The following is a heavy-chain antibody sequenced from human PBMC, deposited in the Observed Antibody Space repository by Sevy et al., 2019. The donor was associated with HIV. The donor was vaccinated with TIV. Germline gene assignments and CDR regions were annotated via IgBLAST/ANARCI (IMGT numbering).Heavy chain of an antibody. D-gene: IGHD5-18*01. CDR3: ARDMRRIQLWLPLGYYYYGMDV. CDR2: INPNSGGT. J-gene: IGHJ6*02. CDR1: GYTFSGYD. Sequence: ASVKVSCKASGYTFSGYDMHWVRQAPGQGLEWMGWINPNSGGTNYAQKFQGRVTMTRDTSISTAYMELSRLRSDDTAVYYCARDMRRIQLWLPLGYYYYGMDVWGQGTTVTVSS. V-gene: IGHV1-2*02.